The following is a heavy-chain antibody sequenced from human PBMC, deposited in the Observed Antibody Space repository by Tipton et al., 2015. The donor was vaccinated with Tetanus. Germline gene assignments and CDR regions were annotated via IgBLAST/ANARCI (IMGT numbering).Heavy chain of an antibody. CDR1: GYNFVNFG. CDR3: SRCNDSGSLTPINL. J-gene: IGHJ5*02. D-gene: IGHD4-17*01. V-gene: IGHV1-18*01. CDR2: ISAYNGKT. Sequence: QSGPEVKEPGASVKVSCKASGYNFVNFGISWVRQAPGQGLEWMGWISAYNGKTKYAQRLQGRVTMTTDRSASTAYMDLRRLRSDATAVYYCSRCNDSGSLTPINLWGPGTRVTVSS.